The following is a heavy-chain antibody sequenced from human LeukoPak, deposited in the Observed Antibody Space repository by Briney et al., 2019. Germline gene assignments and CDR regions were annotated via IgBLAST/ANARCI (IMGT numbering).Heavy chain of an antibody. J-gene: IGHJ6*03. CDR3: ARGTMVRGTPYYYYYMDV. Sequence: SETLSLTCTVSGGSISSGSYYWSWIRQPAGKGLEWIGRIYTSGSTNYNPSLKSRVTTSVDTSKNQFSLKLSSVTAADTAVYYCARGTMVRGTPYYYYYMDVWGKGTTVTVSS. CDR1: GGSISSGSYY. D-gene: IGHD3-10*01. CDR2: IYTSGST. V-gene: IGHV4-61*02.